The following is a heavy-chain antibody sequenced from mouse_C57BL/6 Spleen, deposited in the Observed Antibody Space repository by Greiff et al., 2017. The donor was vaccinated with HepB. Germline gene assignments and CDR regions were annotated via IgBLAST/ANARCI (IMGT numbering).Heavy chain of an antibody. D-gene: IGHD2-4*01. Sequence: QVQLQQPGAELVRPGTSVKLSCTASGYNFTSYWMHWVKQRPGQGLEWIGVIDPSDSYTNYNQKFKGKATLTVDTSSSTAYMQLSSLTSQDSAVYYCARSYDYYYAMDYWGQGTSVTVSS. J-gene: IGHJ4*01. V-gene: IGHV1-59*01. CDR1: GYNFTSYW. CDR2: IDPSDSYT. CDR3: ARSYDYYYAMDY.